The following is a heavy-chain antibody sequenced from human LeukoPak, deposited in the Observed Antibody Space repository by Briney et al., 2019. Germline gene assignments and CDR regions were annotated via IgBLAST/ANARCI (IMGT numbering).Heavy chain of an antibody. V-gene: IGHV3-48*01. Sequence: GGSLRLSCAASGFTFSSYNMNWVRQAPGKGLEWVSYISSSSSTIYYADSVKGRFTISRDNSKNTLYLQMNSLRAEDTAVYYCARDGSGSYRYYYYGMDVWGQGTTATVSS. D-gene: IGHD3-10*01. CDR2: ISSSSSTI. J-gene: IGHJ6*02. CDR1: GFTFSSYN. CDR3: ARDGSGSYRYYYYGMDV.